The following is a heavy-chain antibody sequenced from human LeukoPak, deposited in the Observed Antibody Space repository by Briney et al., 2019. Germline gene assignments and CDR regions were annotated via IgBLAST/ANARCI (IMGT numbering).Heavy chain of an antibody. V-gene: IGHV3-30*03. CDR1: GFTFSSYG. D-gene: IGHD6-13*01. CDR2: ISYDGSNK. Sequence: GGSLRLSCAASGFTFSSYGMHWVRQAPGKGPEWVAVISYDGSNKYYADSVKGRFTISRDNSKNTLYLQMNSLRAEDTAVYYCARTPGIAAAVFNYWGQGTLVTVSS. J-gene: IGHJ4*02. CDR3: ARTPGIAAAVFNY.